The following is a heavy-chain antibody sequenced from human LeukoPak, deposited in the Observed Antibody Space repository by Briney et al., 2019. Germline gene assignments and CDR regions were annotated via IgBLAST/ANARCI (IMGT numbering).Heavy chain of an antibody. CDR1: GYTFTSYD. J-gene: IGHJ4*02. D-gene: IGHD6-6*01. CDR3: ASALRIAARDLYYFDY. Sequence: ASVKVSCKASGYTFTSYDINWVRQATGQGLEWMGWMNPNSGNTGYAQKFQGRVTMTRNTSISTAYMELSSLRSEDTAVYYCASALRIAARDLYYFDYWGQGTLVTVSS. V-gene: IGHV1-8*01. CDR2: MNPNSGNT.